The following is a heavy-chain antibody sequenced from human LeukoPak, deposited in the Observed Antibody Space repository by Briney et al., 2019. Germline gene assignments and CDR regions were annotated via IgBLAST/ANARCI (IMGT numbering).Heavy chain of an antibody. V-gene: IGHV3-30-3*01. CDR1: GFTFSSYS. Sequence: GGSLRLSCAASGFTFSSYSIHWVRQAPGKGLEWVTVISYDGGNKYYADSVKGRFTISRDNSKNTLYLQMNSLRTEDAAMYFRARGRTGSFDVFDIWGRGTMVTVSS. D-gene: IGHD1-26*01. J-gene: IGHJ3*02. CDR3: ARGRTGSFDVFDI. CDR2: ISYDGGNK.